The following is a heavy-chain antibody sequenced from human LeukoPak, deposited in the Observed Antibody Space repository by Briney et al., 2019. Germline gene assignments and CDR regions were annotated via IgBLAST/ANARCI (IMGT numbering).Heavy chain of an antibody. V-gene: IGHV3-48*04. J-gene: IGHJ4*02. Sequence: GGSLRLSCAASGFTFSSYSMNWVRQAPGQGLEWVSYITSDSTTMFYADSVKGRFTISRDNAKNSLYLQMNSLRAEDTAVYYCARGTSYAQSWGQGTLVTVSS. CDR3: ARGTSYAQS. CDR1: GFTFSSYS. CDR2: ITSDSTTM. D-gene: IGHD2-2*01.